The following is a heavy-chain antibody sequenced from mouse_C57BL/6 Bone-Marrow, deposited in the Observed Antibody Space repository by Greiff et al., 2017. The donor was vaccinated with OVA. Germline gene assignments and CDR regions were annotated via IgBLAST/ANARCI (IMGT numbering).Heavy chain of an antibody. V-gene: IGHV5-6*02. Sequence: EVKLVESGGDLVKPGGSLKLSCAASGFTFSSYGMSWVRQTPDKRLEWVGTISSGGSYTYYPDSVKGRFTISRDNAKNTLYLHMSSLKSEDTAMYYCTGRQRSSFDYWGQGTTLTVSS. J-gene: IGHJ2*01. CDR2: ISSGGSYT. CDR3: TGRQRSSFDY. CDR1: GFTFSSYG.